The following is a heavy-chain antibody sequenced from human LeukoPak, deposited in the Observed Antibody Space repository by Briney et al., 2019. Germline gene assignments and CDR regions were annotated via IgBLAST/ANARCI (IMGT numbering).Heavy chain of an antibody. J-gene: IGHJ4*02. Sequence: GGSLRLSCAASGFTFDDYAMHWVRQAPGKGLEWVSLITWEGGNTYYADSVKGRFTISRDNSKNSLYLQMNSLRAEDTALYYCAKDRGGYRYSSYYFDYWGQGTLVTVSS. D-gene: IGHD5-18*01. CDR2: ITWEGGNT. CDR3: AKDRGGYRYSSYYFDY. V-gene: IGHV3-43D*03. CDR1: GFTFDDYA.